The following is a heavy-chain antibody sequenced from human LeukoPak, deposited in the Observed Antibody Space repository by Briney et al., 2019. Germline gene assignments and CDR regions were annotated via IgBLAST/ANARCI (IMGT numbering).Heavy chain of an antibody. CDR1: GYTLTELS. Sequence: ASVKVSCKVSGYTLTELSMHWVRQAPGKGLEWMGGFDPEDGETIYAQKFQGRVTMTEDTSTDTAHMELSSLRSEDTAVYYCASSISGWRAYYFDYWGQGTLVTVSS. D-gene: IGHD6-19*01. CDR2: FDPEDGET. V-gene: IGHV1-24*01. J-gene: IGHJ4*02. CDR3: ASSISGWRAYYFDY.